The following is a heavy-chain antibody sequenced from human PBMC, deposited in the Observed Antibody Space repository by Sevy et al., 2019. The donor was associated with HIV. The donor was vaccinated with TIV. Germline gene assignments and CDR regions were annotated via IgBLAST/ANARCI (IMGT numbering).Heavy chain of an antibody. J-gene: IGHJ4*02. Sequence: GGSLRLSCTASGFISSPYWMHWVRQAPGKGLVWVSRINPDGSITSYADAVKGRFTISRDNAKNTLYLQMNSLRAEDTAVYYCARVLAEYYYVLTNWGQGTLVTVSS. V-gene: IGHV3-74*01. D-gene: IGHD3-10*02. CDR1: GFISSPYW. CDR3: ARVLAEYYYVLTN. CDR2: INPDGSIT.